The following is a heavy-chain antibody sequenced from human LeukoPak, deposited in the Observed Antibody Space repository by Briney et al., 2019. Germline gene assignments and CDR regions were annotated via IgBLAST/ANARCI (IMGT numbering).Heavy chain of an antibody. CDR2: IYSGGST. D-gene: IGHD5-18*01. J-gene: IGHJ4*02. CDR1: GFTVSSNY. CDR3: ARALKLGGYSYGILDY. Sequence: PGGSLRLSCAASGFTVSSNYMSWVRQAPGKGLEWVSVIYSGGSTYYADSVKGRFNISRDNSKKTLLLQMNSLRDEDTVVYYCARALKLGGYSYGILDYWGQGTLVTVSS. V-gene: IGHV3-53*01.